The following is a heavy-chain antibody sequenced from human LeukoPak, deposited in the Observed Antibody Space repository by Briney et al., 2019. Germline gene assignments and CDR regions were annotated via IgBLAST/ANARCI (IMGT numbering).Heavy chain of an antibody. CDR3: ARAPGYAPGRNDY. J-gene: IGHJ4*02. CDR1: AFTFSSYG. CDR2: ISSSNSYI. D-gene: IGHD3-16*01. Sequence: GGSLRLSCAASAFTFSSYGMNWVRQAPGKGLEWVSCISSSNSYIYYADSVKGRFTISRDNAKISLYLQMNSLRAEDTAVYYCARAPGYAPGRNDYWGQGTLVTVSS. V-gene: IGHV3-21*01.